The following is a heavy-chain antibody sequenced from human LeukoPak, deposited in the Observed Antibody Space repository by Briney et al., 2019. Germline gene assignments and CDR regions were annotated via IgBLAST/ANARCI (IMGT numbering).Heavy chain of an antibody. CDR1: GGSISSYY. D-gene: IGHD6-6*01. CDR3: ARDIGSSSCFDY. CDR2: IYHSGST. V-gene: IGHV4-59*12. J-gene: IGHJ4*02. Sequence: SETLSLTCTVSGGSISSYYWSWIRQPPGKGLEWIGYIYHSGSTYYNPSLKSRVTISVDRSKNQFSLKLSSVTAADTAVYYCARDIGSSSCFDYWGQGTLVTVSS.